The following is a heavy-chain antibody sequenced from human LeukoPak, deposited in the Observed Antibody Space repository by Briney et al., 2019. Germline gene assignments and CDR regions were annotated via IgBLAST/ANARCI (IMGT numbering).Heavy chain of an antibody. CDR1: GYTFTGYY. V-gene: IGHV1-2*02. Sequence: GASVKVSCKASGYTFTGYYMHWVRQAPGQGLEWMGWINPNSGGTNYAQKFQGRVTMTRDTSISTAYMELSRLRSDDTAVYYCARDANDYGDSPRLDYWGQGTLVTVSS. CDR3: ARDANDYGDSPRLDY. CDR2: INPNSGGT. D-gene: IGHD4-17*01. J-gene: IGHJ4*02.